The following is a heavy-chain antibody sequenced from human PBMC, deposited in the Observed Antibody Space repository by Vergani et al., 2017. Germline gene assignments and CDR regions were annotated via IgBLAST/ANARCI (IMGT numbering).Heavy chain of an antibody. V-gene: IGHV4-61*02. CDR1: GGSISSGNYY. J-gene: IGHJ4*02. CDR2: IYTSGST. CDR3: ARVDYGSGRQFNY. Sequence: QVQLQESGPGLVKPSQTLSLTCTVSGGSISSGNYYWSWFRQPAGKGLEWIGRIYTSGSTNYNPSLKSRVTISIDTSKNQFSLKLNSVTAADTAVYYCARVDYGSGRQFNYWGQGTLVTVSS. D-gene: IGHD3-10*01.